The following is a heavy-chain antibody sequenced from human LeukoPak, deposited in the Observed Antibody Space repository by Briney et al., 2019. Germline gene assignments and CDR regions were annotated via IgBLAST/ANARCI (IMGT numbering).Heavy chain of an antibody. V-gene: IGHV4-34*01. CDR1: GGSFSGYH. J-gene: IGHJ6*03. CDR3: ARGRHDITMIVVVMTSVSYYLDV. D-gene: IGHD3-22*01. CDR2: INPSGST. Sequence: SETLSLTCAVYGGSFSGYHWTWIRQSPGKGLEWIGDINPSGSTSYNPSLKSRLTILVDTSKNQFSLKLRSVTAADTAVYYCARGRHDITMIVVVMTSVSYYLDVWGKGTTVTVS.